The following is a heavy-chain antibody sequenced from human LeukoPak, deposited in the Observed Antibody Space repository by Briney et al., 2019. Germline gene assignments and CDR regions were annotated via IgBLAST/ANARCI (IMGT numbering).Heavy chain of an antibody. CDR3: ARDTPLVGAVDY. CDR2: ISSSSSYI. D-gene: IGHD1-26*01. CDR1: GFTSSSYS. V-gene: IGHV3-21*01. Sequence: PGGSLRLSCAASGFTSSSYSMNWVRQAPGKGLEWVSSISSSSSYIYYADSVKGRFTISRDNAKNSLYLQMNSLRAEDTAMYYCARDTPLVGAVDYWGQGTLVTVSS. J-gene: IGHJ4*02.